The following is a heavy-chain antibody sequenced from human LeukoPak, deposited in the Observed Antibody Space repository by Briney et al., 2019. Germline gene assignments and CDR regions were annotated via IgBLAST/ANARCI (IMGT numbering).Heavy chain of an antibody. CDR3: AKWGDYDVLNGYYVPDY. V-gene: IGHV3-23*01. J-gene: IGHJ4*02. D-gene: IGHD3-9*01. CDR2: ILGSGGST. Sequence: PGASLRLSCAPSVFTFSNYAMSWVRQTPREGLEWVSAILGSGGSTYYADSVKGRFTVSRDNSKSTLYLQMNSLRAEDTALYYCAKWGDYDVLNGYYVPDYWGQGTLVTVSS. CDR1: VFTFSNYA.